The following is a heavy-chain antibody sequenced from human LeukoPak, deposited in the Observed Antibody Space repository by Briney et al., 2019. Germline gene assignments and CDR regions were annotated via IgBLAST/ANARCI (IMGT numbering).Heavy chain of an antibody. CDR2: ISWNSGSI. J-gene: IGHJ4*02. CDR1: GFTFDDYA. Sequence: GRSLRLSCAASGFTFDDYAMHWVRQAPGKGLEWVSGISWNSGSIGYADSVKSRFTISRDNAKNSLYLQMNSLRAEDTALYYCAKDSSGSYYEGFDYWGQGTLVTVSS. D-gene: IGHD1-26*01. V-gene: IGHV3-9*01. CDR3: AKDSSGSYYEGFDY.